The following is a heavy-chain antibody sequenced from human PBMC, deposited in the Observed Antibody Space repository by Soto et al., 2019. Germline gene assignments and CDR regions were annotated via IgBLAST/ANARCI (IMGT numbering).Heavy chain of an antibody. CDR2: IIPIPGTA. CDR1: GGTFGSYA. D-gene: IGHD2-2*01. V-gene: IGHV1-69*01. Sequence: QVQLVQSGAEVKKPGSSVKVSCKASGGTFGSYAISWVRQAPGQGLEWMGGIIPIPGTANYAQKFQGRVTIAAEESTSTAYVEVSSLRSEDTAVYYCARSQGSSTSLEIYYYYYYGMDVWGQGTTVTVSS. J-gene: IGHJ6*02. CDR3: ARSQGSSTSLEIYYYYYYGMDV.